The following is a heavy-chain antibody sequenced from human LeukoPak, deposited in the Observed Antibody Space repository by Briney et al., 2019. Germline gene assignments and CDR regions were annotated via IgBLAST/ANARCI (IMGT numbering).Heavy chain of an antibody. CDR2: IYHNGTP. V-gene: IGHV4-4*02. CDR3: ARDRYGFAFDI. Sequence: PSGTLSLTCAVSVGSINSGNWWSWVRQSPGKGLEWIGEIYHNGTPNYNPSLKSRITISVDTSKNQFSLRLNSVTAADTAVYYCARDRYGFAFDIWGQGTMVTVSS. CDR1: VGSINSGNW. D-gene: IGHD3-16*02. J-gene: IGHJ3*02.